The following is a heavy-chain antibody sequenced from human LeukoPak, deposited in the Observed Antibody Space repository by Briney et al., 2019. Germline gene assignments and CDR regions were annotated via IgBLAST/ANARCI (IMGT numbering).Heavy chain of an antibody. Sequence: ASVKVSCKASGYTFTSYGISWVRQAPGQGLEWMGWISAYNGNTNYAQKLQGRVTMTTDTSTSTAYMELRGLRSDDTAVYYCARVPIVVVPAAPYNYYYGMDVWGKGTTVTVPS. D-gene: IGHD2-2*01. CDR2: ISAYNGNT. CDR1: GYTFTSYG. V-gene: IGHV1-18*04. CDR3: ARVPIVVVPAAPYNYYYGMDV. J-gene: IGHJ6*04.